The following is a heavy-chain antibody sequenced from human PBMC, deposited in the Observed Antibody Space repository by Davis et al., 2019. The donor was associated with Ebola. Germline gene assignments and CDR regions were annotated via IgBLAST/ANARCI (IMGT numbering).Heavy chain of an antibody. CDR3: ARGVGQLARYYYYYYGMDV. CDR1: GYTFTTYA. CDR2: INAGNGNT. V-gene: IGHV1-3*01. D-gene: IGHD6-6*01. Sequence: ASVKVSCKASGYTFTTYAMHWVRQAPGQRLEWMGWINAGNGNTKYSQKFQGRVTITRDTSASTAYMELSSLRSEDTAVYYCARGVGQLARYYYYYYGMDVWGQGTTVTVSS. J-gene: IGHJ6*02.